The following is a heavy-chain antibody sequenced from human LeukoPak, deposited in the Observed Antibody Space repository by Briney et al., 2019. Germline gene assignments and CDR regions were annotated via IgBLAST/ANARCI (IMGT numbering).Heavy chain of an antibody. CDR2: FYYSGST. D-gene: IGHD3-10*01. CDR3: ARESNYHGWGTGWFDP. Sequence: PSETLSLTCAVSGGSISRGGYSWSWIRQPPGKGLEWIGYFYYSGSTYYNPSLKSRVTISLDTSKNQLSLKLSSVTAADTAVYYCARESNYHGWGTGWFDPWGQGTLVTVSS. CDR1: GGSISRGGYS. V-gene: IGHV4-30-4*07. J-gene: IGHJ5*02.